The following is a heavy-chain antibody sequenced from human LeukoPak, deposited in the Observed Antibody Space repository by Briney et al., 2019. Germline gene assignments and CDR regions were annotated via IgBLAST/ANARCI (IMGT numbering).Heavy chain of an antibody. J-gene: IGHJ4*02. Sequence: ASVKVSCKVSGYTLTELSMHWVRQAPGKGLEWMGGFDPEDGETIYAQKFQGRVTMTEDTSTDTAHMELSSLRSEDTAVYYCATNRGYSYGYYLDYWGQGTLVTVSS. CDR1: GYTLTELS. CDR3: ATNRGYSYGYYLDY. CDR2: FDPEDGET. V-gene: IGHV1-24*01. D-gene: IGHD5-18*01.